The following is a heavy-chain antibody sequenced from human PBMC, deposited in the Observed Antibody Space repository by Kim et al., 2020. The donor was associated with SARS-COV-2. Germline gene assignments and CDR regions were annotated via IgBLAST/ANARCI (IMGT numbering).Heavy chain of an antibody. CDR1: GFGFSSYW. V-gene: IGHV3-7*01. Sequence: GGSLRLSCAASGFGFSSYWMSWVRQAPGMGPEWVANIKDDGSQKYYVDSVKGRFTISRDNAKNSLHLQMNTLRAEDTAVYYCAREVPGGAVAMDYWGQGTLATVSS. CDR2: IKDDGSQK. CDR3: AREVPGGAVAMDY. J-gene: IGHJ4*02. D-gene: IGHD5-12*01.